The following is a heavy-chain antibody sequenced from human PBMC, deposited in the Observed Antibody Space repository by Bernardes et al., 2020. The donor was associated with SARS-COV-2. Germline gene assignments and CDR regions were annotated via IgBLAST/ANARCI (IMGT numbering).Heavy chain of an antibody. V-gene: IGHV3-23*01. CDR2: IYGGAYNT. J-gene: IGHJ5*01. Sequence: GGSLRLSCAASGFTFSNYAMSWVRQAPGKGLEWVSAIYGGAYNTYYADSVKGRFTISRDNSKNTLYLQMNILRAEDTALYYCAKERGDYAGYNWFDSWGQGTLVTVSS. CDR1: GFTFSNYA. CDR3: AKERGDYAGYNWFDS. D-gene: IGHD4-17*01.